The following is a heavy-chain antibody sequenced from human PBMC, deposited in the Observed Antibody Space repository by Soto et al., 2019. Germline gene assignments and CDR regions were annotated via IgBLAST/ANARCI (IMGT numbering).Heavy chain of an antibody. D-gene: IGHD3-16*01. V-gene: IGHV4-34*01. J-gene: IGHJ5*02. CDR3: VRIRYQLPSSVLWLDP. CDR1: RRLLSESY. CDR2: IHHLGGT. Sequence: SETLSLTWDLYRRLLSESYWTWMRHAPGTGLEWIGEIHHLGGTNYNSSLNSRVTMSVDTTQNQFSLRLISVSAEDTAMYFCVRIRYQLPSSVLWLDPWGQGTPVTVSS.